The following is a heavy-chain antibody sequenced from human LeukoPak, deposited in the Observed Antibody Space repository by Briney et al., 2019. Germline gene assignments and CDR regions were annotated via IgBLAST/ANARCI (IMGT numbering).Heavy chain of an antibody. CDR1: GYSFTSYW. V-gene: IGHV5-51*01. Sequence: GESLKISCKGSGYSFTSYWIGWVRQIPGKGLEWMGIIYPGDSDTRYSPSFEGQVTISADKSISTAYLQWSSLKASDTAMYYCARFVFGIAAAGTSYYYGMDVWGQGTTVTVSS. J-gene: IGHJ6*02. CDR2: IYPGDSDT. D-gene: IGHD6-13*01. CDR3: ARFVFGIAAAGTSYYYGMDV.